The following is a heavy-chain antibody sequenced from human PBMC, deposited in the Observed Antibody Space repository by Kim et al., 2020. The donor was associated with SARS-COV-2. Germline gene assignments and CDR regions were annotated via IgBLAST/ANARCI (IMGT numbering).Heavy chain of an antibody. D-gene: IGHD6-6*01. Sequence: GGSLRLSCAASGFTFSSYWMHWVRQAPGKGLVWVSDINSDGSRTNYADSVKGRFTVSRDNSKNTLYLQMNSLRTEDTAMYFCARRVYTSFDAWGQGSQVT. V-gene: IGHV3-74*01. CDR2: INSDGSRT. CDR1: GFTFSSYW. J-gene: IGHJ5*02. CDR3: ARRVYTSFDA.